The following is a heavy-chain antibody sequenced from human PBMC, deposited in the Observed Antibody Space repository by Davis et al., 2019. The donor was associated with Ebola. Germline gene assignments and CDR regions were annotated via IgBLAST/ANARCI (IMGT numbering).Heavy chain of an antibody. CDR3: ARDLRTGQLVFYYYGMDV. CDR2: IWYDGSNK. V-gene: IGHV3-33*01. D-gene: IGHD6-13*01. CDR1: GFTFSSYG. Sequence: GESLKISCAASGFTFSSYGMHWVRQAPGKGLEWVAVIWYDGSNKYYADSVKGRFTISRDNSKNTLYLQMNSLRAEDTAVYYCARDLRTGQLVFYYYGMDVWGQGTTVTVSS. J-gene: IGHJ6*02.